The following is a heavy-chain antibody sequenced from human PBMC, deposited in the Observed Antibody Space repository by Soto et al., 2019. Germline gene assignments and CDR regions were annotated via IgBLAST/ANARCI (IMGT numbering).Heavy chain of an antibody. CDR1: GYTFTSYG. CDR3: ARDGTRRITIFGVVSTDYYYYYMDV. Sequence: ASVKVSCKASGYTFTSYGISWVRQAPGQGLEWMGWISAYNGNTNYAQKLQGRVTITTDTSTSTAYMELSSLRSDDTAVYYCARDGTRRITIFGVVSTDYYYYYMDVWGKGTTVTVSS. J-gene: IGHJ6*03. D-gene: IGHD3-3*01. CDR2: ISAYNGNT. V-gene: IGHV1-18*01.